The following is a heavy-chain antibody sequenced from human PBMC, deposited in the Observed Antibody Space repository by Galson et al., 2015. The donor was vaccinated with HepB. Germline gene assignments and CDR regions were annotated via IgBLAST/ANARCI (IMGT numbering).Heavy chain of an antibody. CDR2: IWPGDSDT. J-gene: IGHJ4*02. CDR3: ARHRDGYNYFFDY. D-gene: IGHD5-24*01. Sequence: QSGAEVKKPGESLKISCEGSGYKFTNYWIGWVRQLPGKGLEWMGIIWPGDSDTRYSPSFQGQVTMSVDKSNSTAYLQWSGLRAWNTAMYYCARHRDGYNYFFDYWGQGTLVTVSS. V-gene: IGHV5-51*01. CDR1: GYKFTNYW.